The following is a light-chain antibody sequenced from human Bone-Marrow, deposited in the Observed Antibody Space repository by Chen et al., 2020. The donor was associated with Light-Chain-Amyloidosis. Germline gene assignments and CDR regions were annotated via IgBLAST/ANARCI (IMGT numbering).Light chain of an antibody. CDR3: QQYGTSPLT. Sequence: IVLTQSPGTLSLSPGEGANLSCRASQTISSNYLTWYPQKFGHAPRLLIYGSSSRATGIPDRFTGSGSGTDFTLTINRLEPEDFAMYYCQQYGTSPLTFGGGTKVESK. CDR2: GSS. CDR1: QTISSNY. J-gene: IGKJ4*01. V-gene: IGKV3-20*01.